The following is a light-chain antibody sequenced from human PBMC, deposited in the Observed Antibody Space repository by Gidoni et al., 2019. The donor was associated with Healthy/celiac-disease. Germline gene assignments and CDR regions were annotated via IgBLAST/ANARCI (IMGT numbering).Light chain of an antibody. CDR1: QSISSW. Sequence: DIQMTQSPPTLSASVGDRVTITCRASQSISSWLAWYQQKPGKAPKLLIYKASSLESGVPSRFSGSGSGTEFTLTISSLQPDDFATYYCQQYDSYSTFXQXSKVEIK. J-gene: IGKJ1*01. CDR3: QQYDSYST. V-gene: IGKV1-5*03. CDR2: KAS.